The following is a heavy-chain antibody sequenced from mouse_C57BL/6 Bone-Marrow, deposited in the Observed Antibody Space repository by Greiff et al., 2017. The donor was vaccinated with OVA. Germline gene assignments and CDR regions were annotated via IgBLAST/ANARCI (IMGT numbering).Heavy chain of an antibody. CDR3: ARSIYYYGSSQGD. CDR1: GYSFTDYN. CDR2: INPNYGTT. Sequence: EVKLMESGPELVKPGASVKISCKASGYSFTDYNMNWVKQSNGKSLEWIGVINPNYGTTSYNQKFKGKATLTVDQSSSTAYMQLNSLTSEESAVYYCARSIYYYGSSQGDWGQGTLVTVSA. J-gene: IGHJ3*01. V-gene: IGHV1-39*01. D-gene: IGHD1-1*01.